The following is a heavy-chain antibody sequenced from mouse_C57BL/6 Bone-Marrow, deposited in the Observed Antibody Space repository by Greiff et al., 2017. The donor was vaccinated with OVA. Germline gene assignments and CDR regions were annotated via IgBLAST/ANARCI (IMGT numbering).Heavy chain of an antibody. Sequence: QVQLQQSGAELAKPGASVKMSCKASGYTFTSYWMHWVKQRPGQGLEWIGYINPSTGYTEYNPKFKDKATLSADKSSSTAYMQLSSLTSEDSAVYYCARSFYYGSSYGIGAYWGQGTLVTVSA. J-gene: IGHJ3*01. CDR1: GYTFTSYW. V-gene: IGHV1-7*01. CDR2: INPSTGYT. CDR3: ARSFYYGSSYGIGAY. D-gene: IGHD1-1*01.